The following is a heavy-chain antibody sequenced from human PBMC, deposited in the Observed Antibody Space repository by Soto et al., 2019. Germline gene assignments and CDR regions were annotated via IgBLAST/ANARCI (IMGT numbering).Heavy chain of an antibody. D-gene: IGHD6-13*01. CDR3: ARGGSSWSDIDY. V-gene: IGHV3-21*01. Sequence: GGSLRLSCAASGFTFSSYSMNWVRQAPGKGLEWVSSISSSSSYIYYADSVKGRFTISRDNAKNSLYLQMNSLRAEDTAVYYCARGGSSWSDIDYWGQGTLVTVSS. J-gene: IGHJ4*02. CDR2: ISSSSSYI. CDR1: GFTFSSYS.